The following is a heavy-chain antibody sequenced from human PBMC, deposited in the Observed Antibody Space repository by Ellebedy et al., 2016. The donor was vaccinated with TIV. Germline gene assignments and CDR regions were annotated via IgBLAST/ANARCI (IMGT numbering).Heavy chain of an antibody. V-gene: IGHV1-8*02. CDR2: MNPNSGNT. J-gene: IGHJ2*01. CDR1: GYTIYGYY. D-gene: IGHD3-22*01. CDR3: AKWGRKYYDSSAYYYHWYFDL. Sequence: ASVKVSXKASGYTIYGYYIHWVRQAPGQGLEWMGWMNPNSGNTGYAQKFQGRVTMTRNTSISTAYMELSNLRSEDTAIYYCAKWGRKYYDSSAYYYHWYFDLWGRGTLVTVSS.